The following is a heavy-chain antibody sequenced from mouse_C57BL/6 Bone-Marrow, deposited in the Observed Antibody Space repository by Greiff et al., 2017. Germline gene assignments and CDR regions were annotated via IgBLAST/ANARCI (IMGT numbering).Heavy chain of an antibody. V-gene: IGHV1-81*01. D-gene: IGHD2-4*01. Sequence: QVQLKQSGAELARPGASVKLSCKASGYTFTSYGISWVKQRTGQGLEWIGEIYPRSGNTYYNEKFKGKATLTADKSSKTAYMELRSLTSEDSAVYFCARDGGYYDYDVGYFDVWGTGTTVTVSS. CDR1: GYTFTSYG. J-gene: IGHJ1*03. CDR2: IYPRSGNT. CDR3: ARDGGYYDYDVGYFDV.